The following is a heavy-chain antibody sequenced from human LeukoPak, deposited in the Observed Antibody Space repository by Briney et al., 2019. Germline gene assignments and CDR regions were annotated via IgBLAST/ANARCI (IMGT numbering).Heavy chain of an antibody. J-gene: IGHJ6*03. CDR1: GGSISSYY. CDR3: ARHEYYYYYYYMDV. Sequence: SETLSLTCTVSGGSISSYYWSWIRQPPGKGLEWVGYIYSSGSSNYNPSLKSRLTISVESSKNQYTLKLSSVTAADTAVYYCARHEYYYYYYYMDVWGNGTTVTVSS. V-gene: IGHV4-4*09. CDR2: IYSSGSS. D-gene: IGHD2-2*01.